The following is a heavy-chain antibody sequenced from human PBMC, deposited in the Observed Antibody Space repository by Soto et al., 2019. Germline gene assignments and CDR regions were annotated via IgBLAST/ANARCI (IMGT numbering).Heavy chain of an antibody. CDR3: ARDTPSFGIQTLFDY. J-gene: IGHJ4*02. V-gene: IGHV4-59*01. Sequence: SETLSLTCTVSGGSISSYYWSWIRQPPGKGLEWIGYIYYSGSTNYNPSLKSRVTISVDTSKNQFSLKLSSVTAADTAVYYCARDTPSFGIQTLFDYWGQGTLVTVSS. CDR1: GGSISSYY. D-gene: IGHD5-18*01. CDR2: IYYSGST.